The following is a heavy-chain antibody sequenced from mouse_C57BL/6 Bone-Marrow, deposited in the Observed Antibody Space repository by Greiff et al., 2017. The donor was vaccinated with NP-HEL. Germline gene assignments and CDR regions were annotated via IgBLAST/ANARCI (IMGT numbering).Heavy chain of an antibody. D-gene: IGHD2-4*01. CDR1: GFNIKDDY. J-gene: IGHJ1*03. CDR3: TTEIYYDYDWYFDV. Sequence: EVQLQQSGAELVRPGASVKLSCTASGFNIKDDYMHWVKQRPEQGLEWIGWIDPENGDTEYASKFQGKATITADTSSNTAYLQLSSLTSEDTAVYYWTTEIYYDYDWYFDVWGTGTTVTVSS. V-gene: IGHV14-4*01. CDR2: IDPENGDT.